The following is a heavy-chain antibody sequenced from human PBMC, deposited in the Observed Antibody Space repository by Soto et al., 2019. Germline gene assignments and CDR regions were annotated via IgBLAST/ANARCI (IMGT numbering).Heavy chain of an antibody. CDR2: ISAYNGNT. CDR3: ASLPYYYDSSGYYYPDAFDI. J-gene: IGHJ3*02. Sequence: ASVKVSCKASGYTFTSYGISWVRQAPGQGLEWMGWISAYNGNTNYAQKLQGRVTMTTDTSTSTAYMELRSLRSDDTAVYYCASLPYYYDSSGYYYPDAFDIWGQGTMVTVSS. D-gene: IGHD3-22*01. V-gene: IGHV1-18*01. CDR1: GYTFTSYG.